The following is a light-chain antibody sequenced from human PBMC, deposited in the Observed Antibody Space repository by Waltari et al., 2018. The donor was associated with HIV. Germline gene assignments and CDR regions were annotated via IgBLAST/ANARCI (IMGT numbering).Light chain of an antibody. CDR2: RNN. Sequence: SVLTQPPSASGTPGQRVTISCSGSTTNIGSTYVFWYQHLPGTAPKLLIHRNNHRPSGVPDLFPRSTAGTSASLASSGLRSEDEADYYCVAWDDSRGGVVFGGGTKVAVL. V-gene: IGLV1-47*01. CDR1: TTNIGSTY. CDR3: VAWDDSRGGVV. J-gene: IGLJ2*01.